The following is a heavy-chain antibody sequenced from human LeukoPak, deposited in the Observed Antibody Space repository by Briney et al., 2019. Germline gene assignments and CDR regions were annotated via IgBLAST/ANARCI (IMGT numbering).Heavy chain of an antibody. D-gene: IGHD2/OR15-2a*01. J-gene: IGHJ4*02. Sequence: GGSLRLSCAASGFTFSSYSMNWVRQAPGKGLEWVSSISSSSSYIYYADSVKGRFTISRDNAKNSLILQMNSLRAEDTAVYYCARLYDDCTRSTCLWYFDYWGQGTLVTVSS. V-gene: IGHV3-21*01. CDR3: ARLYDDCTRSTCLWYFDY. CDR2: ISSSSSYI. CDR1: GFTFSSYS.